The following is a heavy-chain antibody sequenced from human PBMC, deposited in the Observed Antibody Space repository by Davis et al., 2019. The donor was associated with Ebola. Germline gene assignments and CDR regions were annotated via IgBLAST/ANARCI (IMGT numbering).Heavy chain of an antibody. J-gene: IGHJ4*02. CDR3: ARGHSSGWYYFDY. V-gene: IGHV3-33*01. Sequence: GESLKISCAASGFTFSSYGMHWVRQAPGKRLEWVAVIWYDGSNKYYADSVKGRFTISRDNSKNTLYLQMNSLRAEDTAVYYCARGHSSGWYYFDYWGQGTLVTVSS. CDR1: GFTFSSYG. D-gene: IGHD6-19*01. CDR2: IWYDGSNK.